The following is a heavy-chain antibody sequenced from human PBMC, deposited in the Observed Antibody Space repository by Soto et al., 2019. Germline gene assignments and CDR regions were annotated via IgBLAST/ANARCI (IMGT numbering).Heavy chain of an antibody. CDR1: GGSISSYY. D-gene: IGHD2-2*02. CDR3: ARSDPVPAAIQSWFDP. CDR2: IYYSGST. V-gene: IGHV4-59*01. Sequence: SETLALTCTVSGGSISSYYWSWIRQPPGKGLEWIGYIYYSGSTNYNPSLKSRVTISVDTSKNQFSLKLSSVTAADTAVYYCARSDPVPAAIQSWFDPWGQGTLVTVSS. J-gene: IGHJ5*02.